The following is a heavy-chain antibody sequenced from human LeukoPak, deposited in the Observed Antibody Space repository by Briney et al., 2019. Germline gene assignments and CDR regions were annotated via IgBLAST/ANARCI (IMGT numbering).Heavy chain of an antibody. Sequence: SETLSLTCTVSGGSISSGEYYWSWIRQPPGKGLEWIGYIYYSGSTYYNPSLKSRVTISVDTSKNQFSLKLSSVTAADTAVYYCARGRITMVEGWFDPWGQGTLVTVSS. D-gene: IGHD3-10*01. CDR2: IYYSGST. CDR3: ARGRITMVEGWFDP. J-gene: IGHJ5*02. CDR1: GGSISSGEYY. V-gene: IGHV4-30-4*08.